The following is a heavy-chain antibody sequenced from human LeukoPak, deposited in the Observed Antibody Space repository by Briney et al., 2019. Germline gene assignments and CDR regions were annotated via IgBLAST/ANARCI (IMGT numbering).Heavy chain of an antibody. D-gene: IGHD3-22*01. CDR1: GFTFSDYY. CDR3: ARGIEWYYYDSSGYNDY. CDR2: ISSSGSTI. V-gene: IGHV3-11*01. J-gene: IGHJ4*02. Sequence: GGSLRLSCAASGFTFSDYYMSWIRQAPGKGLEWVSYISSSGSTIYYADSVKGRFTISRDNAKNSLYLQMNSLRAEDTDVYYCARGIEWYYYDSSGYNDYWGQGTLVNVPS.